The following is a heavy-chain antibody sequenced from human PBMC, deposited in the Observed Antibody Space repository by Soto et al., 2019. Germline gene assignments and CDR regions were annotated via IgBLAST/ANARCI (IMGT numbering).Heavy chain of an antibody. V-gene: IGHV3-30*18. J-gene: IGHJ4*02. Sequence: QVQLVESGGGVVQPGRSLRLSCAASGFTFSSYGMHWVRQAPGKGLEWVAVISYDGSNKYYADSVKGRFTISRDNSKNTLYLQMNRLRAEDTAVYYCAKGGRWLRSGVGYWGQGTLVTVSS. CDR1: GFTFSSYG. CDR3: AKGGRWLRSGVGY. D-gene: IGHD5-12*01. CDR2: ISYDGSNK.